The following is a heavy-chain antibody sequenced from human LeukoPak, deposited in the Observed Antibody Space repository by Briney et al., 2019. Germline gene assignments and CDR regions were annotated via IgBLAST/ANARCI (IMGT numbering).Heavy chain of an antibody. J-gene: IGHJ4*02. CDR1: GGSFSGYY. Sequence: SETLSLTCAVYGGSFSGYYWSWIRQLPGKGLEWIGEINHSGSTNYNPSLKSRVTISVDTSKNQFPLKLSSVTAADTAVYYCASVDVGFALLLRYWGQGTLVTVSS. CDR3: ASVDVGFALLLRY. D-gene: IGHD2-15*01. CDR2: INHSGST. V-gene: IGHV4-34*01.